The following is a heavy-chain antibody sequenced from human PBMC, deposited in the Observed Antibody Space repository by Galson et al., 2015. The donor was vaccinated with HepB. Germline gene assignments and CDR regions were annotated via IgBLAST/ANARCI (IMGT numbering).Heavy chain of an antibody. Sequence: SLRLSCAASGFTFSSYAMSWVRQAPGKGLEWVSAISGSGGSTYYADSVKGRFTISRDNSKNTLYLQMNSLRAEDTAVYYCAKDLYLRATRGINWFDPWGQGTLVTVSS. CDR1: GFTFSSYA. D-gene: IGHD3-10*01. CDR2: ISGSGGST. V-gene: IGHV3-23*01. CDR3: AKDLYLRATRGINWFDP. J-gene: IGHJ5*02.